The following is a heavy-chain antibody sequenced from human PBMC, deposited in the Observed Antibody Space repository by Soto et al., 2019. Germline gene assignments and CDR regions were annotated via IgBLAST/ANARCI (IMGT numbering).Heavy chain of an antibody. CDR2: IHPSGST. D-gene: IGHD3-22*01. J-gene: IGHJ4*02. CDR3: SRGIDSKKAGNY. V-gene: IGHV4-34*01. Sequence: PSETLSLTCAVYGGSFSGYYCSWIRQAPGKGLEWIGEIHPSGSTYYNPSLESRLTLSVDTSKNQFSLKLTSMTAADTAVYYCSRGIDSKKAGNYWGQGTQVTVSS. CDR1: GGSFSGYY.